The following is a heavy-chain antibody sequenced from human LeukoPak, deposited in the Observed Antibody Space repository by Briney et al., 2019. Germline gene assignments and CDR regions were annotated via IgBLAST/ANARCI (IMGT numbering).Heavy chain of an antibody. CDR1: GFPFDDYG. CDR2: INWHGGST. D-gene: IGHD1-14*01. V-gene: IGHV3-20*04. CDR3: ARDRHRRVTDDAFDI. J-gene: IGHJ3*02. Sequence: GGSLRLSCVASGFPFDDYGMSWVRQAPGKGLEWVSGINWHGGSTGYADSVKGRFTISRDNAKNSLYLQMNSLRAEDTALYYCARDRHRRVTDDAFDIWGQGTMLTVSS.